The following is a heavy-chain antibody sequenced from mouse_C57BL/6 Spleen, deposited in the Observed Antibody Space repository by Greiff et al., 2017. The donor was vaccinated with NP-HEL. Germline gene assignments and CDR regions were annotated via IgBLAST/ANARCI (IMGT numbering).Heavy chain of an antibody. CDR1: GYAFSSYW. CDR3: ARKRAYYAMDY. CDR2: IYPGDGDT. J-gene: IGHJ4*01. Sequence: QVQLKQSGAELVKPGASVKISCKASGYAFSSYWMNWVKQRPGKGLEWIGQIYPGDGDTNSNGKFKGKATLTADKSSSTAYMQLSSLTSEDSAVYFCARKRAYYAMDYWGQGTSVTVSS. V-gene: IGHV1-80*01. D-gene: IGHD3-3*01.